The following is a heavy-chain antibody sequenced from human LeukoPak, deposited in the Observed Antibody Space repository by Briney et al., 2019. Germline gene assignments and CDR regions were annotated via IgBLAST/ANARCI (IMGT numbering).Heavy chain of an antibody. CDR3: ARDRGSGWYTDIDY. J-gene: IGHJ4*02. CDR2: INSDGSST. Sequence: PGGSLRLSCAVSGFTFSSYWMHWVRQAPGKGLVWVSRINSDGSSTSYADSVKGRFTISRDNAKNTLYLQMNSLRAEDTAVYYCARDRGSGWYTDIDYWGQGTLVTVSS. V-gene: IGHV3-74*01. D-gene: IGHD6-19*01. CDR1: GFTFSSYW.